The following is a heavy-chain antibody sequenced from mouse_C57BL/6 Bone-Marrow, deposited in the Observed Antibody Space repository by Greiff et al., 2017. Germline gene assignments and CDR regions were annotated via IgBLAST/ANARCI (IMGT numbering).Heavy chain of an antibody. CDR3: ARITTVPGDY. J-gene: IGHJ2*01. CDR1: GYTFTSYG. CDR2: IYIGNGYT. V-gene: IGHV1-58*01. D-gene: IGHD1-1*01. Sequence: DVKLVESGAELVRPGSSVKMSCKTSGYTFTSYGINWVKQRPGQGLEWIGYIYIGNGYTEYNEKFKGKATLTSDTSSSTAYMQLSSLTSEASAIYFFARITTVPGDYWGQGTTLTVSS.